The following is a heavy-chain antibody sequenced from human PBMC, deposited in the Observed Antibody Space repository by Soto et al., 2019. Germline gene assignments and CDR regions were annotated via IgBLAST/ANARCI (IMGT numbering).Heavy chain of an antibody. CDR2: ISPYKGNT. CDR3: ARDLDGSGSYYTNY. V-gene: IGHV1-18*01. D-gene: IGHD3-10*01. CDR1: GYTFSSIG. Sequence: GRSVKVSCETSGYTFSSIGISWVRQAPGQGLEWMGWISPYKGNTYYAKRLQGRVTMTTDTSTSTAYMELRSLRSDDTAVYFCARDLDGSGSYYTNYWGQGTLVTVSS. J-gene: IGHJ4*02.